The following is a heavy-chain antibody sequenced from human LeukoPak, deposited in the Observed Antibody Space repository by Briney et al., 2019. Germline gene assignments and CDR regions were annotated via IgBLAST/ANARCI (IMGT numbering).Heavy chain of an antibody. J-gene: IGHJ3*02. D-gene: IGHD6-13*01. Sequence: GSLRLSCAASGFTFRSYWMSWIRQPPGKGLEWIGYIYYSGSTNYNPSLKSRVTISEDTSKNQFSLKLSSVTAADTAVYYCARVSIAAAGTGAFDIWGRGTMVTVSS. V-gene: IGHV4-59*01. CDR3: ARVSIAAAGTGAFDI. CDR1: GFTFRSYW. CDR2: IYYSGST.